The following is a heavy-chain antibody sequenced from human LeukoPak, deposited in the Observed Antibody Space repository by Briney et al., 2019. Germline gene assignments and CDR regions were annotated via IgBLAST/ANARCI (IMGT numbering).Heavy chain of an antibody. V-gene: IGHV3-23*01. J-gene: IGHJ5*02. CDR3: AKGRLRLGTP. CDR2: ISASGLST. Sequence: GGSLRLSCAASGFTFNNYGMTWVRQVPGKGLEWVSSISASGLSTYYADSVKGRFTIARDNTNDTLYLQMNGLRAEDTAIYYCAKGRLRLGTPWGQGTLVTVSS. D-gene: IGHD3-16*01. CDR1: GFTFNNYG.